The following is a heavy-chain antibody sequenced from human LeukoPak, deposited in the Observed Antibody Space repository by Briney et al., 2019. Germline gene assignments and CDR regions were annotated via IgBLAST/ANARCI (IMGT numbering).Heavy chain of an antibody. CDR2: VYYGGST. CDR1: GGSIISNTYY. V-gene: IGHV4-39*01. Sequence: PSETLSLTCTVSGGSIISNTYYWGWIRQPPGKGLEWIGNVYYGGSTYYNPSLKSRVTMSVDTSKNQFSLELTSVTAADTAVYYCARWVATPRGYFDYWGQGTLLTVSS. CDR3: ARWVATPRGYFDY. D-gene: IGHD5-12*01. J-gene: IGHJ4*02.